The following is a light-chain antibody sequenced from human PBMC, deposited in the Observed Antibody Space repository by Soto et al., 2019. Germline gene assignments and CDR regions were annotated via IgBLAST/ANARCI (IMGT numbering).Light chain of an antibody. Sequence: MTQSPATLAVAPGVRATLSCRASQSVGVNLAWYQQKHGQAPRLLLYRASTRATGIPARFSGSGSGAEFTLTIDSVQSEDFAIYFCQQYNYCPYTFGRGTKLEIK. CDR1: QSVGVN. J-gene: IGKJ2*01. CDR2: RAS. CDR3: QQYNYCPYT. V-gene: IGKV3-15*01.